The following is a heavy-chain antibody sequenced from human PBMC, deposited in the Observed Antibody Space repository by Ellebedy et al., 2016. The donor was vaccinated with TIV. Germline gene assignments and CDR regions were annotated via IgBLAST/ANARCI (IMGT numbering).Heavy chain of an antibody. CDR2: VYYSGSP. CDR1: GGSVSSTRYY. D-gene: IGHD2-21*02. CDR3: ARTDPWQPIDD. J-gene: IGHJ4*02. V-gene: IGHV4-39*01. Sequence: MPSETLSLTCSVSGGSVSSTRYYWAWIRPPPGKGLEYIGSVYYSGSPSSNPSFKSRITLSADTSQNQFSLNLRTVTAADTAVYYCARTDPWQPIDDWGQGILVSVSS.